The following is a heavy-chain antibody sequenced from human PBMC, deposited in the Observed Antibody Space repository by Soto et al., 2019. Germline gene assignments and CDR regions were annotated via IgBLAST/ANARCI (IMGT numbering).Heavy chain of an antibody. D-gene: IGHD3-10*01. CDR3: AQKGRGYFGC. V-gene: IGHV2-5*02. Sequence: QITLKESGPTLVKPTETLTLTCTFSGFSLNTRDLGVGWIRQPPGKALEWLAIIYWDDSKNYSPSLKSRLTITKDTTKRQVVLTVTDMDTVDTATYYCAQKGRGYFGCWGHGTLVTVSS. J-gene: IGHJ4*01. CDR2: IYWDDSK. CDR1: GFSLNTRDLG.